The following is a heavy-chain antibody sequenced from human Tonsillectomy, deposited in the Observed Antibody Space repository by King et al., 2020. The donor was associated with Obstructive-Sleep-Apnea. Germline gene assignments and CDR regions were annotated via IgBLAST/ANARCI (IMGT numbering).Heavy chain of an antibody. CDR1: GFTFSDYY. Sequence: VQLVESGGGLVKPGGSLRLSCAASGFTFSDYYMSWIRQAPGKGLEWVSCISGSSTDTNYADSVKGRFTISRDNAKNSLYLQMNSLRAEDTAVYYCARDLNYYDSSGYYPDGWFDPWGQGTLVTVSS. CDR3: ARDLNYYDSSGYYPDGWFDP. V-gene: IGHV3-11*06. J-gene: IGHJ5*02. D-gene: IGHD3-22*01. CDR2: ISGSSTDT.